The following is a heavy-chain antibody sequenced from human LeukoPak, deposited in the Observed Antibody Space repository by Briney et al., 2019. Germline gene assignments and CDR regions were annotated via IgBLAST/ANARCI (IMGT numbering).Heavy chain of an antibody. CDR1: GGSISSYY. Sequence: SETLSLTRTVSGGSISSYYWSWIRQPPGKGLEWIGYIYYSGSTNYNPSLKSRVTISVDTSKNQFSLKLSSVTAADTAVYYCAREVAAFDYWGQGTLVTVSS. J-gene: IGHJ4*02. CDR3: AREVAAFDY. D-gene: IGHD5-12*01. CDR2: IYYSGST. V-gene: IGHV4-59*01.